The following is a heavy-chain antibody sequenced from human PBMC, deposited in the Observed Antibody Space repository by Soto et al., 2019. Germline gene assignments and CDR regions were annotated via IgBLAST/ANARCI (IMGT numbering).Heavy chain of an antibody. Sequence: EVQLVESGGGLGQPGGSLRLSCAASGFTFSSYSMNWVRQPPGKGLEWVSYISSSGNRIQYADSAEGRFTISRDNAKRSLYLHMNSLRDEDTAMYYCARVTASGEYASADFQDWGQGTLVAVSS. D-gene: IGHD4-17*01. CDR2: ISSSGNRI. CDR3: ARVTASGEYASADFQD. CDR1: GFTFSSYS. V-gene: IGHV3-48*02. J-gene: IGHJ1*01.